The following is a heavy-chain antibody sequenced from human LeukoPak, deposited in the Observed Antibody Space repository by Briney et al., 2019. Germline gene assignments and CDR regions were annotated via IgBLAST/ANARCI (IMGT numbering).Heavy chain of an antibody. Sequence: GGSLRLSCAASGFTFSSYSMTWVRQAPGKGLEWVSSISSSSSSYIYYADSVKGRFTISRDNAKNSLYLQMNSLRAEDTAVYYCARGVVKYYFDYWGQGTLVTVSS. J-gene: IGHJ4*02. V-gene: IGHV3-21*01. CDR1: GFTFSSYS. D-gene: IGHD2-21*01. CDR2: ISSSSSSYI. CDR3: ARGVVKYYFDY.